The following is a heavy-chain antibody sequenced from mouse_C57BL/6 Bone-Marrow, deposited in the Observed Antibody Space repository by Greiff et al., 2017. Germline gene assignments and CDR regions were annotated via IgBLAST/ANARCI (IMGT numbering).Heavy chain of an antibody. D-gene: IGHD3-3*01. CDR2: INPNNGGT. V-gene: IGHV1-18*01. CDR3: ARQPSQGPTPPFDY. Sequence: VQLQQSGPELVKPGASVKIPCKASGYTFTDYNMDWVKQSHGKSLEWIGDINPNNGGTIYNQKFKGKATLTVDKSSSTAYMELRSLTSEDTAVYYCARQPSQGPTPPFDYWGQGTTLTVSS. J-gene: IGHJ2*01. CDR1: GYTFTDYN.